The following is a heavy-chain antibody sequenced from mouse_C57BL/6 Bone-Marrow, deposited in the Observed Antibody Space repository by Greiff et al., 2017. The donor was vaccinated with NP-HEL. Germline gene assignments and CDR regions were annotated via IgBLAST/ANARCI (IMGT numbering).Heavy chain of an antibody. Sequence: VQLQQSGPGLVKPSQSLSLTCSVTGYSITSGYYWNWIRQFPGNKLEWMGYISYDGSNNYNPSLKNRISITRDTSKNQFFLKLNSVTTVDTATYYCARSYYGSSYDYWGQGTTLTVSS. CDR1: GYSITSGYY. J-gene: IGHJ2*01. CDR3: ARSYYGSSYDY. CDR2: ISYDGSN. D-gene: IGHD1-1*01. V-gene: IGHV3-6*01.